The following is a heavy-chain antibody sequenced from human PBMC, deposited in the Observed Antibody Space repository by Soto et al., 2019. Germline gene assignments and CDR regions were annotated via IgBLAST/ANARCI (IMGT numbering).Heavy chain of an antibody. V-gene: IGHV4-61*01. CDR1: GCSVSSGSYY. CDR2: IYYSGST. CDR3: ARDQGYCISTSCYGYYYGMDV. J-gene: IGHJ6*02. D-gene: IGHD2-2*01. Sequence: SETLSLTCTVSGCSVSSGSYYWSWIRQPPGKGLEWIGYIYYSGSTNYNPSLKSRVTISVDTSKNQFSLKLSSVTAADTAVYYCARDQGYCISTSCYGYYYGMDVWGQGTTVTVSS.